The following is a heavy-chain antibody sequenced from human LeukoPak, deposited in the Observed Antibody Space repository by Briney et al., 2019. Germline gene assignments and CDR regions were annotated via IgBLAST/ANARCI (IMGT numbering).Heavy chain of an antibody. CDR1: GYTFTSYY. CDR2: INPSGGST. D-gene: IGHD3-16*01. CDR3: ARGAASIIHDY. V-gene: IGHV1-46*01. J-gene: IGHJ4*02. Sequence: ASVKVSCKASGYTFTSYYMHWVRQAPGQGLEWMGIINPSGGSTTYAQKFQGRVTMTRDTSTTTVYMDLSSLRSEDTAVYYCARGAASIIHDYWGQGTLVTVSS.